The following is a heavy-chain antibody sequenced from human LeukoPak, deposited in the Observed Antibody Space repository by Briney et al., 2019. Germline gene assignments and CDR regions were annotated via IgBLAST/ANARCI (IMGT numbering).Heavy chain of an antibody. J-gene: IGHJ4*02. CDR3: ARSKRDIVATIGY. CDR2: ISSGGYTA. Sequence: GGSLRLSCAASGFTFSDYEMNWIRQAPGKGLEWLSYISSGGYTADYADSVKGRFTISRDNDKNSVNLQMHSLRAEDTGLYYCARSKRDIVATIGYWGQGTLVAVSS. CDR1: GFTFSDYE. V-gene: IGHV3-48*03. D-gene: IGHD5-12*01.